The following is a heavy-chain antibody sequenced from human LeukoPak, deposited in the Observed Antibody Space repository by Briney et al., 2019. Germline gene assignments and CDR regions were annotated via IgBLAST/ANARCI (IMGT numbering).Heavy chain of an antibody. CDR3: AKGKNTGSYLSHVDY. J-gene: IGHJ4*02. V-gene: IGHV3-43*01. CDR2: TWDGGST. D-gene: IGHD3-10*01. CDR1: GFTFSSYE. Sequence: GGSLRLSCAASGFTFSSYEMNWVRQAPGKGLEWVSLTWDGGSTYADSVKGRFTISRDNSKNSLYLQMNSLRPEDTALYYCAKGKNTGSYLSHVDYWGQGTLVTVSS.